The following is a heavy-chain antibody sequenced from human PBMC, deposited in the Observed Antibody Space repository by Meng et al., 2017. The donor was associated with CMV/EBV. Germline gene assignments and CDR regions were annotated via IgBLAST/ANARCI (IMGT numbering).Heavy chain of an antibody. CDR1: GFTFSSYW. CDR2: ISSDGSGT. J-gene: IGHJ6*02. CDR3: ARTSGDMDV. V-gene: IGHV3-74*01. Sequence: GESLKISCAASGFTFSSYWMHWVRQAPGKGLVWVSRISSDGSGTTYADSVQGRFTISRDNAKNPLFLQMNSLRVEDTAVYYCARTSGDMDVWGQGTTVTVSS.